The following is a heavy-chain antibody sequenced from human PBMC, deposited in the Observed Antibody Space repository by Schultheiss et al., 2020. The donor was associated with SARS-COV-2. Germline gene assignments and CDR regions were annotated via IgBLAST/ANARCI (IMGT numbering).Heavy chain of an antibody. Sequence: GGSLRLSCAASGFTFSSYGMHWVRQAPGKGLEWVAVIWYDGSNKYYADSVKGRFTISRDNSKNTLYLQMNSLRAEDTAVYYCARGLYYYDSSGYPRGVYFQHWGQGTLGTVSS. D-gene: IGHD3-22*01. CDR3: ARGLYYYDSSGYPRGVYFQH. V-gene: IGHV3-33*01. J-gene: IGHJ1*01. CDR1: GFTFSSYG. CDR2: IWYDGSNK.